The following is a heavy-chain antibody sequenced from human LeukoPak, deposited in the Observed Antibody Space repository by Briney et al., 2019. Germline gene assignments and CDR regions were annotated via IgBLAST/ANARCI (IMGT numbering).Heavy chain of an antibody. D-gene: IGHD4-17*01. CDR3: ARHRERGYGDYRPWNDAFDI. CDR1: GNSFTSYW. Sequence: GESLKISCKGSGNSFTSYWIGWVRQMPGKGLEWMGIIYPGDSDTRYSPSFQGQVTISADKSISTASLQWSSLKASDIAMYYCARHRERGYGDYRPWNDAFDIWGQGTMVTVSS. CDR2: IYPGDSDT. J-gene: IGHJ3*02. V-gene: IGHV5-51*01.